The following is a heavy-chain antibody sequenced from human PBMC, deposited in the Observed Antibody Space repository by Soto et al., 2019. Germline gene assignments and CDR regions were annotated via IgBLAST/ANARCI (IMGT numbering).Heavy chain of an antibody. CDR3: ARGQLVWYGDLTPYHRDMDV. CDR1: GGSFDDFY. V-gene: IGHV4-34*02. D-gene: IGHD3-10*01. CDR2: ISHDGGT. J-gene: IGHJ6*02. Sequence: QVQLQQWGAGLLRPSETLSLTCAFYGGSFDDFYWSWVRQSPGMGLEWVGEISHDGGTNYSPSLASRVSISVGPSKNQFSLHLRSVTAADTGLYYCARGQLVWYGDLTPYHRDMDVWGQGTTVTVSS.